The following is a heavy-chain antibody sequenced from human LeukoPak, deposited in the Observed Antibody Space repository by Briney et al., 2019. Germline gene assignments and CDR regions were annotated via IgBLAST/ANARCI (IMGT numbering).Heavy chain of an antibody. CDR2: ISAYGGKT. Sequence: ASVKVSCKASGYSFDKFEISWVRQAPGQGLEWMGWISAYGGKTDSAQKLQDRVTMTTDNSTSTAYLELRSLRADDTAVYFCVRVGSAYGDPLEFDLWGQGTLVTVSS. J-gene: IGHJ5*02. V-gene: IGHV1-18*01. D-gene: IGHD2-21*01. CDR3: VRVGSAYGDPLEFDL. CDR1: GYSFDKFE.